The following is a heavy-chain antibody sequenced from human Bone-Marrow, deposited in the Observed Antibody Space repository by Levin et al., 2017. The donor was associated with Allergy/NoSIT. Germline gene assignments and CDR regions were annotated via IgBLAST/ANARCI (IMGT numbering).Heavy chain of an antibody. D-gene: IGHD5-24*01. J-gene: IGHJ3*02. CDR1: GGSFSGYY. V-gene: IGHV4-34*01. CDR2: INHSGST. CDR3: ARGRRGDRKGAFDI. Sequence: SETLSLTCAVYGGSFSGYYWSWIRQPPGKGLEWLGEINHSGSTNYNPSLKSRVTISVDTSKNQFSLKLSSVTAADTAVYYCARGRRGDRKGAFDIWGQGTMVTVSS.